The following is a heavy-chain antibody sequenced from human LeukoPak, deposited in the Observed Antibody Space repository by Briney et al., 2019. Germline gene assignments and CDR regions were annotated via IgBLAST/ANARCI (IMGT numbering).Heavy chain of an antibody. CDR3: ARDSSIAAAGTRLFDY. CDR1: GFTFSNYW. Sequence: GGSLRLSCAASGFTFSNYWMHWVRQAPGKGLVWVSRINSDGSSTSYADSVKGRFTISRDNAKNTLYLQMNSLRAEDTAVYYCARDSSIAAAGTRLFDYWGQGTLVTVSS. V-gene: IGHV3-74*01. D-gene: IGHD6-13*01. CDR2: INSDGSST. J-gene: IGHJ4*02.